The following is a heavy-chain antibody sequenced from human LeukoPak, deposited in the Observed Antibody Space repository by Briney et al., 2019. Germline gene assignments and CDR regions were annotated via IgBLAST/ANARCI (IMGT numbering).Heavy chain of an antibody. J-gene: IGHJ6*04. CDR1: GFTVSSNY. V-gene: IGHV3-66*02. CDR3: ARWVDAMGAIDG. CDR2: IYSGGST. D-gene: IGHD2-15*01. Sequence: PGGSLRLSCAAYGFTVSSNYMSWVRQAPGRGLEWVSVIYSGGSTYYADSVKGRFTISRDNSKNTLYLQMNSLRPEDVPVYYCARWVDAMGAIDGWGKGTTVTVSS.